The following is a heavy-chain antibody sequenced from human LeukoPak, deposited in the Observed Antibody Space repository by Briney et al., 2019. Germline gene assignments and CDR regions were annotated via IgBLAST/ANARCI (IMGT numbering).Heavy chain of an antibody. CDR1: GFIVSSNY. CDR2: IYSSGST. CDR3: ARGRGDYYFDY. D-gene: IGHD2-21*02. J-gene: IGHJ4*02. V-gene: IGHV3-53*01. Sequence: PGGSLRLSCAASGFIVSSNYVSWVRQAPGKGLEWVSIIYSSGSTYFADSVKGRFTISRDNSKNTLYLQMNSLRAEDTAVYYCARGRGDYYFDYWGQGTLVTVSS.